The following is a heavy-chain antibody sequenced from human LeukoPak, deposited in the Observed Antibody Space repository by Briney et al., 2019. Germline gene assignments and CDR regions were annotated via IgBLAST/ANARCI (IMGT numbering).Heavy chain of an antibody. CDR1: GGSISSGDYY. D-gene: IGHD3-22*01. Sequence: SQTLSLTCTVSGGSISSGDYYWHWIRQPPGKGLGWIGYIDYSGSPDYNPSLKSRVPISVDTSENQFSLKLSSVTAADTAVYYCARDYRGYGAFDIWGQGTMVTVSS. CDR2: IDYSGSP. CDR3: ARDYRGYGAFDI. V-gene: IGHV4-30-4*08. J-gene: IGHJ3*02.